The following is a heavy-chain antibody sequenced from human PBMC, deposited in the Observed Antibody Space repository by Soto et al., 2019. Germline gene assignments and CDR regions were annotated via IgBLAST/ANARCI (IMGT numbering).Heavy chain of an antibody. CDR2: INPSGGST. D-gene: IGHD3-22*01. CDR3: AGGGGYYDSSGYSADAFDI. CDR1: GYTFTSYY. J-gene: IGHJ3*02. V-gene: IGHV1-46*01. Sequence: RASVKVSCKASGYTFTSYYMHWVRQAPGQGLEWMGIINPSGGSTSYAQKFQGRVTMTRDTSTSTVYMELSSLRSEDTAVYYCAGGGGYYDSSGYSADAFDIWGQGTMVTVSS.